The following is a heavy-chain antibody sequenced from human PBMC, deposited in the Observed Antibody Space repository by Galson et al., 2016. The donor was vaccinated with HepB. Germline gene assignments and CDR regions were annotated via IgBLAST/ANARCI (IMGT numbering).Heavy chain of an antibody. CDR2: IYHSGST. CDR3: AILFGGYCSGTICAAGDY. D-gene: IGHD2-2*01. CDR1: GGSISSSNW. Sequence: SETLSLTCAVSGGSISSSNWWSWVRQPPGKGLEWVGEIYHSGSTNYNPSLENRVSMLLDKSKNHFSLRLSSVTAADTAVYYCAILFGGYCSGTICAAGDYWGQGRLVTVSS. V-gene: IGHV4-4*02. J-gene: IGHJ4*02.